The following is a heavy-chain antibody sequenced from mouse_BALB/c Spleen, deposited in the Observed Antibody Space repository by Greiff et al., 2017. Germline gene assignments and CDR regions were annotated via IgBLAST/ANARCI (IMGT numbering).Heavy chain of an antibody. Sequence: VKLEESGGGLVQPGGSRKLSCAASGFTFSSFGMHWVRQAPEKGLEWVAYISSGSSTIYYADTVKGRFTISRDNPKNTLFLQMTSLRSEDTAMYYCARGRSYYFDYWGQGTTLTVSS. CDR3: ARGRSYYFDY. V-gene: IGHV5-17*02. J-gene: IGHJ2*01. CDR1: GFTFSSFG. CDR2: ISSGSSTI.